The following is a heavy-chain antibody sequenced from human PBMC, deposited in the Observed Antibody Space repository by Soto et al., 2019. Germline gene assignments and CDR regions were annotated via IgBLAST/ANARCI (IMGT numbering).Heavy chain of an antibody. CDR1: GGSISSSNW. D-gene: IGHD2-2*01. CDR2: IYHSGST. J-gene: IGHJ5*02. Sequence: QVQLQESGPGLVKPSGTLSLTCAVSGGSISSSNWWSWVRQPPGKGLEWIGEIYHSGSTNYNPSLKSRVTISVDKSKNQFSLKLSSVTAADTAVYYFARGYCSSTSCYAGGVDWFDPWGQGTLVTVSS. V-gene: IGHV4-4*02. CDR3: ARGYCSSTSCYAGGVDWFDP.